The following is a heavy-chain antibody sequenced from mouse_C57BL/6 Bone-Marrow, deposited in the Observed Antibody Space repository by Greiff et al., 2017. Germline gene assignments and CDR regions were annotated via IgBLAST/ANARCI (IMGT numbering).Heavy chain of an antibody. CDR1: GYTFTSYW. CDR2: IDPSDSYT. D-gene: IGHD1-1*01. V-gene: IGHV1-69*01. Sequence: VQLQQPGAELVMPGASVKLSCKASGYTFTSYWMHWVKQRPGQGLEWIGEIDPSDSYTNYNQKFKCKSTLTVDKSSSTAYMQLSSLTSEDSAVYYCARGDYYGSSYRYFDVWGTGTTVTVSS. J-gene: IGHJ1*03. CDR3: ARGDYYGSSYRYFDV.